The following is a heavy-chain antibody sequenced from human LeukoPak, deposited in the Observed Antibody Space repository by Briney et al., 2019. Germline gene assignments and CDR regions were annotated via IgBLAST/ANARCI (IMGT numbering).Heavy chain of an antibody. V-gene: IGHV3-23*01. CDR3: AKDPGYSSGPVPGDY. CDR1: GFTFSSYA. D-gene: IGHD6-19*01. Sequence: PGGSLRLSCAASGFTFSSYAMSWVRQAPGKGLEWVSAISGNGGSTYYADSVKGRFTISRDNSKNTLYLQMNSLRAEDTAVYYCAKDPGYSSGPVPGDYWGQGTLVTVSS. J-gene: IGHJ4*02. CDR2: ISGNGGST.